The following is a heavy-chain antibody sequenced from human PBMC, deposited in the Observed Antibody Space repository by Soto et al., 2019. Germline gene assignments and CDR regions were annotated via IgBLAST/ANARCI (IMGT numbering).Heavy chain of an antibody. CDR2: ANKDGSVT. J-gene: IGHJ5*01. D-gene: IGHD6-6*01. CDR1: GFSFSAYM. V-gene: IGHV3-74*01. Sequence: EVQLVESGGGLVQPGGSLRLSCAASGFSFSAYMMDWVRQAPGKGLVWVSRANKDGSVTTYADSVKGRFTISRDNAKNTLSLLLNSLRADDTAVYYCARHADSSSSSWGHGTLVTVSS. CDR3: ARHADSSSSS.